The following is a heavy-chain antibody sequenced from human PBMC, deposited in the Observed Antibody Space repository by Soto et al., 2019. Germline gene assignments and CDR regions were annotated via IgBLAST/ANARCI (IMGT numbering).Heavy chain of an antibody. CDR3: ARGRLGCSSTSCYHAFDI. Sequence: QVQLQQWGAGLLKPSETLSLTCAVYGGSFSGYYWSWIRQPPGKGLEWIGEINHSGSTNYNPSLKSRVTISVDTSKNQFSLKLSSVTAADTAVYYCARGRLGCSSTSCYHAFDIWGQGTMVTVSS. J-gene: IGHJ3*02. D-gene: IGHD2-2*01. CDR2: INHSGST. CDR1: GGSFSGYY. V-gene: IGHV4-34*01.